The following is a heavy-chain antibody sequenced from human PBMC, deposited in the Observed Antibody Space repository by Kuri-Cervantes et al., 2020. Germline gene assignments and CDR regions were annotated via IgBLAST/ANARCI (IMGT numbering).Heavy chain of an antibody. CDR1: GFTFSSYS. CDR3: AMRYCSGSCYHPFDY. D-gene: IGHD2-15*01. J-gene: IGHJ4*02. CDR2: ISSSSSYI. Sequence: LSLTCAASGFTFSSYSMNWVRQAPGKGLEWVSSISSSSSYIYYADSVKGRFTISRDNAKNSLYLQMNSLRAEDTAVYYCAMRYCSGSCYHPFDYWGQGTLVTVSS. V-gene: IGHV3-21*04.